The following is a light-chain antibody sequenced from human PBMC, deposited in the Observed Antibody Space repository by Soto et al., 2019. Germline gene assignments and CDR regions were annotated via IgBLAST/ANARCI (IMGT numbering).Light chain of an antibody. CDR1: QTISRN. CDR3: QQYGSLIT. CDR2: AAS. Sequence: IVLTQSPATLSVPPGARATLSCRASQTISRNLAWYQQRPGQAPRLLIYAASTRATGVPARFSGSGSGTEFTLTISRLEPEDFAVYYCQQYGSLITFGQGTRLEIK. J-gene: IGKJ5*01. V-gene: IGKV3-15*01.